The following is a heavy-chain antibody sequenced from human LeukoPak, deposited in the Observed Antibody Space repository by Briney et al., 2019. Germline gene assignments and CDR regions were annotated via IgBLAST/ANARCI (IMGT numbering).Heavy chain of an antibody. CDR1: GGSFSGYY. J-gene: IGHJ6*03. Sequence: SETLSLTCAVYGGSFSGYYWSWIRQPPGKGLEWIGEINHSGSTNYNPSLKSRVTISVDTSKNQFSLKLSSVTAADTAVYYCAGGMYYYYYMDVWGKGTTVTVSS. V-gene: IGHV4-34*01. D-gene: IGHD3-16*01. CDR2: INHSGST. CDR3: AGGMYYYYYMDV.